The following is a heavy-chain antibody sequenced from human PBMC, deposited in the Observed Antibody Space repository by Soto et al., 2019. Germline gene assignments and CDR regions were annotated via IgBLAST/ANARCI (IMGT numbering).Heavy chain of an antibody. Sequence: QVQLQESGPGLVKPSGTLSLTCAVSGGSISSGDWCWRWVRQSPGKGLEWIGEIYYSGSTTYNPSLKSRVTISADKSENQFSLRLSSVTAADTAVYYWARRGCDSIFGSLDYWGQGTLVTVSS. V-gene: IGHV4-4*02. CDR2: IYYSGST. D-gene: IGHD2-21*02. CDR3: ARRGCDSIFGSLDY. J-gene: IGHJ4*02. CDR1: GGSISSGDW.